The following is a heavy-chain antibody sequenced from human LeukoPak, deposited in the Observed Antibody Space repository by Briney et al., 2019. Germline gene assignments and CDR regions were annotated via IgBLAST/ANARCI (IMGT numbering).Heavy chain of an antibody. CDR3: TREGPGSDWATFDS. CDR2: INPSNGGT. CDR1: GYTFTGYY. J-gene: IGHJ4*02. Sequence: ASVKVSCKASGYTFTGYYMQWVRQAPGQGLEWMGRINPSNGGTNYAQKFQGRVTMTRDTSISTVYMELSRLTSDDTAVYYCTREGPGSDWATFDSWGQGALVTVSS. V-gene: IGHV1-2*06. D-gene: IGHD6-19*01.